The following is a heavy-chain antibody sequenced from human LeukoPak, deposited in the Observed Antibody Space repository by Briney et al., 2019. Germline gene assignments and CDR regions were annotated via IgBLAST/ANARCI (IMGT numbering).Heavy chain of an antibody. CDR3: AKSASDVRGVIRRPVNYYYMDV. CDR1: GFTFSSYG. J-gene: IGHJ6*03. CDR2: IWYDGSNK. D-gene: IGHD3-10*02. Sequence: GGSLRLSCAASGFTFSSYGMHWVRQAPGKGLEWVAVIWYDGSNKYYADSVKGRFTISRDNSKNTLYLQMNSLRAEDTAVYYCAKSASDVRGVIRRPVNYYYMDVWGKGTTVTVSS. V-gene: IGHV3-33*06.